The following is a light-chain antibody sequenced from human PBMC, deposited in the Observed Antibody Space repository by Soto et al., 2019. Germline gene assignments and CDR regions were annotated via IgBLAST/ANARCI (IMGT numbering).Light chain of an antibody. J-gene: IGLJ1*01. CDR1: SSDVGGYNY. CDR3: KSYEGSNIYV. Sequence: QSALTQPPSASGSPGQSVTIYCTGPSSDVGGYNYVSWYQQHPGKAPKLMIYEVNKRPSGVPDRFSGSKSGNTASLTVSGLQAEDEADYYCKSYEGSNIYVFGTGTKLTVL. CDR2: EVN. V-gene: IGLV2-8*01.